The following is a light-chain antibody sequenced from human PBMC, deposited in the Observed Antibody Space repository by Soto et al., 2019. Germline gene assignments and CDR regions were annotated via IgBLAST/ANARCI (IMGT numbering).Light chain of an antibody. CDR2: DAS. J-gene: IGKJ1*01. V-gene: IGKV1-5*01. CDR1: QSISKW. CDR3: QQYSTFPRT. Sequence: DLEMTQSPSTLSASVGDRVVITCRASQSISKWLAWYQQKPGKAPKFLIYDASTLASGVPSRFSGSGSGIEFTLNISSLQPEDFATFNCQQYSTFPRTFGQGTNVDIK.